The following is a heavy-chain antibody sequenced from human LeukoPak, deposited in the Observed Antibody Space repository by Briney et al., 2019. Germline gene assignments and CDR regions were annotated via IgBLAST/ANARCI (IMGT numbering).Heavy chain of an antibody. CDR3: ARERRDGYNSLLDY. V-gene: IGHV3-30*04. CDR1: GFTFSSYA. CDR2: ISYDGSNK. Sequence: GGSLRLSCAASGFTFSSYAMSWVRQAPGKGLEWVAVISYDGSNKYYADSVKGRFTISRDNSKNTLYLQMNSLRAEDTAVYYCARERRDGYNSLLDYWGQGTLVTVSS. D-gene: IGHD5-24*01. J-gene: IGHJ4*02.